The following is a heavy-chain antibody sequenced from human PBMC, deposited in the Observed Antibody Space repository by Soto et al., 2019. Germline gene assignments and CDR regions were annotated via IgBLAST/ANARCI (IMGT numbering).Heavy chain of an antibody. V-gene: IGHV3-73*02. J-gene: IGHJ4*02. D-gene: IGHD6-19*01. CDR2: IRSKTNSYAP. Sequence: EGQLVESGGGLVQPGGSLKLSCAASGFTFGGSAMHWVRQASGKGLEWVGHIRSKTNSYAPAYAESVKGRFTISRDDSMNTAYLQMNSLKTEDTAVYFCTRQTDAVQWLVVPTDYNFDYWGQGTLVTVSS. CDR3: TRQTDAVQWLVVPTDYNFDY. CDR1: GFTFGGSA.